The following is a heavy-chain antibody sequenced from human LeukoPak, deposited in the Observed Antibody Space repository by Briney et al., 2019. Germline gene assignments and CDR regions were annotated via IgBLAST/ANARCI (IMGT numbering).Heavy chain of an antibody. CDR2: IYTSGST. V-gene: IGHV4-4*07. D-gene: IGHD3-10*01. CDR1: GGSISSYH. CDR3: ARAVGSGSFQTYYYYMDV. J-gene: IGHJ6*03. Sequence: MPSETLSLTCTVSGGSISSYHWSWIRQPAGKGLEWIGRIYTSGSTNYNPSLKSRVTMSVDTSKNQFSLKLSSVTAADTAVYYCARAVGSGSFQTYYYYMDVWGKGTTVTISS.